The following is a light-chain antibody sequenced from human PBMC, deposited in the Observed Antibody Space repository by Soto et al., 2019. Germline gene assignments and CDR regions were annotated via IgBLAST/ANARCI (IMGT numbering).Light chain of an antibody. CDR3: CSYAGSRTWV. J-gene: IGLJ2*01. CDR2: EVS. Sequence: QSALTQPASVSGSPGQSITISCTGTSSGVGGYNYVSWYQQHPGKAPKLMIYEVSNRPSGVSNRFSGSKSGNTASLTISGLQAEDEADYYCCSYAGSRTWVFGGGTQLTVL. CDR1: SSGVGGYNY. V-gene: IGLV2-23*02.